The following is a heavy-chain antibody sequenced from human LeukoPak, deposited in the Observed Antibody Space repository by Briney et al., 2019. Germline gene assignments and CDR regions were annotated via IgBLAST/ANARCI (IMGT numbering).Heavy chain of an antibody. CDR3: ARASGWVHSGSSTGGFDY. CDR2: INPNSGGT. J-gene: IGHJ4*02. CDR1: GYTFTGYY. V-gene: IGHV1-2*06. Sequence: ASVKVSCKASGYTFTGYYMHWVRQAPGQGLEWMGRINPNSGGTNYAQKFQGRVTMTRDTSISTAYMELSRLRSDDTAVYYCARASGWVHSGSSTGGFDYWGQGTLVTVSS. D-gene: IGHD1-26*01.